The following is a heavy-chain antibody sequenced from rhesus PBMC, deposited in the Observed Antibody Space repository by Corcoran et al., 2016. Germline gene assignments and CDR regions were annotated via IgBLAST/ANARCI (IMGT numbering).Heavy chain of an antibody. CDR1: GYSISSGYG. CDR3: ARGSAGTVLFDY. Sequence: QLQLQESGPGLVKPSETLSLTCAVSGYSISSGYGWSWIRQPPGKGLEWIGYIFYSGSTSYNPSLKSRVTISRDTSKNQFSLKLSSVTAADTAVYYCARGSAGTVLFDYWGQGVLVTVSS. J-gene: IGHJ4*01. D-gene: IGHD5-24*01. CDR2: IFYSGST. V-gene: IGHV4-122*02.